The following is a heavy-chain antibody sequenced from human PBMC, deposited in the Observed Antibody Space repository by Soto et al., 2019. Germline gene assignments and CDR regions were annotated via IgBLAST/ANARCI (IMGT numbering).Heavy chain of an antibody. CDR3: AKEAGELGYCSSTSCYAWIDY. CDR2: ISYDGSNK. D-gene: IGHD2-2*01. Sequence: GGSLRLSCAASGFTFSSYGMHWVRQAPGKGLEWVAVISYDGSNKYYADSVKGRFTISRDNSKNTLYLQMNSLRAEDTAVYYCAKEAGELGYCSSTSCYAWIDYWGQGTLVTVSS. J-gene: IGHJ4*02. V-gene: IGHV3-30*18. CDR1: GFTFSSYG.